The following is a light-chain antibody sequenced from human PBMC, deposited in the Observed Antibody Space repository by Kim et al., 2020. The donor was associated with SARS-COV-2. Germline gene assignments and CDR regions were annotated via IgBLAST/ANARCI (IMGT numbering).Light chain of an antibody. CDR3: QVWDSSSGV. J-gene: IGLJ3*02. CDR1: NIATKN. CDR2: RDR. Sequence: AMGQTARSTCGGNNIATKNVHWFQQKPGQAPVLVIYRDRNRPSGIPERFSGSNSGNTATLTISRAQPGDEADYYCQVWDSSSGVFGGGTQLTVL. V-gene: IGLV3-9*01.